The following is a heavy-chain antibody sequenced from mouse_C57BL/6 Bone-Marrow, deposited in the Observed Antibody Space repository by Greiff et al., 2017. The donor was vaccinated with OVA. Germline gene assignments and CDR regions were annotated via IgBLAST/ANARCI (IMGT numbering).Heavy chain of an antibody. J-gene: IGHJ2*01. Sequence: EVQLVESGPVLVKPGASVKMSCKASGYTFTDYYMNWVKQSHGKSLEWIGVINPYNGGTSYNQKFKGKATLTVDKSSSTAYMELNSLTSEDSAVYYCACRYYFDYWGQGTTLTVSS. CDR3: ACRYYFDY. CDR2: INPYNGGT. V-gene: IGHV1-19*01. CDR1: GYTFTDYY.